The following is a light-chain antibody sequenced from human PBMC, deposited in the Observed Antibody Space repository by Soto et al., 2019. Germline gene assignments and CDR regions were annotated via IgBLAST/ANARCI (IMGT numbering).Light chain of an antibody. Sequence: GDRVTITCRASQDIRNWLAWYQQKPGKAPKLLIYVASSLQSGVPSRFSGSGSGTDFTLSISRMQPEDFATYYCQQAHSFPRTFGQGTKVDIK. CDR1: QDIRNW. J-gene: IGKJ1*01. CDR2: VAS. CDR3: QQAHSFPRT. V-gene: IGKV1-12*01.